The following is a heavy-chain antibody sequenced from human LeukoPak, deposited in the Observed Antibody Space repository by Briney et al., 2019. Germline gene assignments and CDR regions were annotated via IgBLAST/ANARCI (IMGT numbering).Heavy chain of an antibody. CDR1: GGTFSSYA. Sequence: GASVKVSCKASGGTFSSYAISWVRQAPGQGLEWMGGIIPIFGTANYAQKFQGRVTITADESTSTAYMELSSLRSEDTAVYYCARGIDWSGNLPLDYWGQGTLVTVSS. J-gene: IGHJ4*02. CDR3: ARGIDWSGNLPLDY. CDR2: IIPIFGTA. D-gene: IGHD3-9*01. V-gene: IGHV1-69*13.